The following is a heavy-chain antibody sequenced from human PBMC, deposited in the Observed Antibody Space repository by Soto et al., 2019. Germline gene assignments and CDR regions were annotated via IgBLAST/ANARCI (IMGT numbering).Heavy chain of an antibody. Sequence: PGGSLRLSCAASGFTFSSYGMHWVRQAPGKGLEWVAVIWYDGSNKYYADSVKGRFTISRDNSKNTLYLQMNSLRAEDTAVYYCARGLVYAAPYYYYGMDVWGQGTTVTVSS. V-gene: IGHV3-33*01. CDR2: IWYDGSNK. CDR1: GFTFSSYG. J-gene: IGHJ6*02. CDR3: ARGLVYAAPYYYYGMDV. D-gene: IGHD2-8*01.